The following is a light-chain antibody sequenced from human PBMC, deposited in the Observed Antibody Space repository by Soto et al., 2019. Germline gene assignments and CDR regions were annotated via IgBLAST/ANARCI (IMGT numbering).Light chain of an antibody. J-gene: IGKJ5*01. V-gene: IGKV1-39*01. CDR3: QQDYSTLAT. CDR2: AAS. Sequence: DIQMSQSPSSLSASVGDRVTITCRAAESISRHLNWYQQKPGRAPDLLIYAASTLQNGVPSRFTGSGSGTVFTLTITGLQLEDFATYYCQQDYSTLATFGQGTRLEIK. CDR1: ESISRH.